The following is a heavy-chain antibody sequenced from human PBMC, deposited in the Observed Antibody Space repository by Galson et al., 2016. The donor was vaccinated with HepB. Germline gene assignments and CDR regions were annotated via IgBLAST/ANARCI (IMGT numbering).Heavy chain of an antibody. CDR2: ISASSSLI. Sequence: SLRLSCAASGFTFSSYSMNWVRQAPGKGLEWVSSISASSSLIFYADSVKGRFTISRDNAKNSLHLQMNSLRAEDTAVYFRARGAGYGAYQSNYFDPWGQGTLVTVSS. D-gene: IGHD5-12*01. CDR1: GFTFSSYS. CDR3: ARGAGYGAYQSNYFDP. J-gene: IGHJ5*02. V-gene: IGHV3-21*01.